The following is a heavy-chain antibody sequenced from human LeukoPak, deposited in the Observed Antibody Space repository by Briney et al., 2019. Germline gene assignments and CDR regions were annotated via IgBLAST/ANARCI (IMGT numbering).Heavy chain of an antibody. CDR2: ISSSSSYI. Sequence: PGGSLRLSCAASGFTFSSYSMNWVRPAPGKGLEWASSISSSSSYIYYADSVKGRFTISRDNAKNSLYLQMNSLRAEDTAVYYCARGSDYGDYPSHPYWGQGTLVTVSS. V-gene: IGHV3-21*01. J-gene: IGHJ4*02. CDR3: ARGSDYGDYPSHPY. D-gene: IGHD4-17*01. CDR1: GFTFSSYS.